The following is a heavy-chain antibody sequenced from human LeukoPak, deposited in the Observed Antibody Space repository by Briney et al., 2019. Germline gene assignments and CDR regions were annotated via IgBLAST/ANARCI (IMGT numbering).Heavy chain of an antibody. CDR1: GFTFSTYW. CDR2: INSDGSST. CDR3: ARTYYDILTGYNPYFDY. D-gene: IGHD3-9*01. J-gene: IGHJ4*02. V-gene: IGHV3-74*01. Sequence: PGGSLRLSCTASGFTFSTYWMHWVRQPPGKGLVWVSRINSDGSSTSYADSVKGRFTISRDNAKNFLYLQMNSLRAEDTAVYYCARTYYDILTGYNPYFDYWGQGILVTVSS.